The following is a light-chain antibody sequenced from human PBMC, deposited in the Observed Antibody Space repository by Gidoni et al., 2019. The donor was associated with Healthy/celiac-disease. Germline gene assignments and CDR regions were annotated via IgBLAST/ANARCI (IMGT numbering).Light chain of an antibody. V-gene: IGKV1-9*01. CDR3: QQLNSLFT. CDR1: QGISSY. CDR2: AAS. J-gene: IGKJ3*01. Sequence: IQLTQSPSSLSASVGDRVTITCRASQGISSYLAWYQQKPGKAPKLLIYAASTLQSGVPSRFSGSGSGTDFTLTISSLQPEDFATYYCQQLNSLFTFXPXTKVDIK.